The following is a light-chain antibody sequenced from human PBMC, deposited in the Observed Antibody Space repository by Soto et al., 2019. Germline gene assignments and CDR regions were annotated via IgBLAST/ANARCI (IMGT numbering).Light chain of an antibody. CDR2: GAS. CDR1: KSVSNY. Sequence: EVVLTQSPGTLSLSPGERATLACRASKSVSNYVAWYQQKSGQPPRLLIYGASSRASGIPDRFSGSGSGTDFTLTISRLEPEDCAVYYCQQFGGSLTWTFGQGTKVDIK. V-gene: IGKV3-20*01. CDR3: QQFGGSLTWT. J-gene: IGKJ1*01.